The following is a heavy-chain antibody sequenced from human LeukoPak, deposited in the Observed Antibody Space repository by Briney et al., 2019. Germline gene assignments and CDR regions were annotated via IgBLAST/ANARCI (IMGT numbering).Heavy chain of an antibody. CDR2: IYHTGST. J-gene: IGHJ4*02. V-gene: IGHV4-59*02. CDR3: ASRKLGNDY. CDR1: GGSVCDYY. D-gene: IGHD7-27*01. Sequence: KASETLSLTCTISGGSVCDYYWSWIRQSPGKGLEWIGYIYHTGSTCYSPSLKSRVTISADSSQNQFSLKLSSVTAADTAVYYCASRKLGNDYWGQGTLVTVSS.